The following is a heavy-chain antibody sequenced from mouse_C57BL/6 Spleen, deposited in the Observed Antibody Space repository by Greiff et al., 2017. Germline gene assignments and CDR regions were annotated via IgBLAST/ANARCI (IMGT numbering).Heavy chain of an antibody. CDR2: IDPEDGET. D-gene: IGHD1-1*01. V-gene: IGHV14-2*01. CDR1: GFNIQDYY. J-gene: IGHJ1*03. Sequence: VHVKQSGAELVKPGASVKLSCTASGFNIQDYYMHWVKQRTDQGLEWIGRIDPEDGETKYAPNFQGKATITTDTSSNPAYLQLSRLTSADTAVYYCARESSRYFDVWGTGTTVTVAS. CDR3: ARESSRYFDV.